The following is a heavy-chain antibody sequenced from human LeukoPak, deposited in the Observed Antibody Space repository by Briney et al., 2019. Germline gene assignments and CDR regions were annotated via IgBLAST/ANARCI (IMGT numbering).Heavy chain of an antibody. V-gene: IGHV1-2*06. CDR2: INPSSGGT. J-gene: IGHJ4*02. D-gene: IGHD5-12*01. Sequence: ASVKVSCKASGYTFTGYYMHWVRQAPGQGLEWMGRINPSSGGTNYAQKSQGRVTMTRDTSISKAYMVLSRLRSADTAVYYCAREAVATIFPGTKPYYFDYWGQGTLVTVSS. CDR3: AREAVATIFPGTKPYYFDY. CDR1: GYTFTGYY.